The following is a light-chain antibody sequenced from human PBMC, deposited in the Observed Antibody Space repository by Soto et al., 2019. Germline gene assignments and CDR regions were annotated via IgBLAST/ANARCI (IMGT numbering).Light chain of an antibody. Sequence: DIQMTQSPSSLAASVGDRVTLTCRASQGVNSRLAWYQQKPGKAPKVLIYGASSLQSGLPSRFSGSGSGTDFTLTISSLQSEDFAAYYCQQTNGLPHTFGQGTKLEI. J-gene: IGKJ1*01. V-gene: IGKV1-12*01. CDR2: GAS. CDR3: QQTNGLPHT. CDR1: QGVNSR.